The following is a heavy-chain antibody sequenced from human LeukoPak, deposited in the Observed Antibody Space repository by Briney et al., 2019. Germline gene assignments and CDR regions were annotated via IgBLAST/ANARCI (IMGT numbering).Heavy chain of an antibody. Sequence: PGGSLRLSCAASGFTFSSYEMNWVRQAPGKGLEWIGYIYYSGSTNYNPSLKSRVTISVDTSKNQFSLKLSSVTAADTAVYYCARSSTVTKKVYYYYYMDVWGKGTTVTVSS. V-gene: IGHV4-59*01. CDR1: GFTFSSYE. CDR3: ARSSTVTKKVYYYYYMDV. CDR2: IYYSGST. D-gene: IGHD4-17*01. J-gene: IGHJ6*03.